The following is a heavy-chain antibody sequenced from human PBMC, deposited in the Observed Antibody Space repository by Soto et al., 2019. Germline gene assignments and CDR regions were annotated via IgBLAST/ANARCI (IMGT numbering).Heavy chain of an antibody. CDR3: ARGGKLGGDLDV. D-gene: IGHD3-10*01. CDR1: GGTFNRET. CDR2: IIPVLDVT. V-gene: IGHV1-69*02. J-gene: IGHJ6*04. Sequence: QAQLVQSGAEVKKPGSSVKVSCKASGGTFNRETFSWVRQAPGQGLQWMGRIIPVLDVTEYPQKFQGRVTITADTSTSTVYLALSCLGSDDTAVYYCARGGKLGGDLDVWGKGTPVIVSS.